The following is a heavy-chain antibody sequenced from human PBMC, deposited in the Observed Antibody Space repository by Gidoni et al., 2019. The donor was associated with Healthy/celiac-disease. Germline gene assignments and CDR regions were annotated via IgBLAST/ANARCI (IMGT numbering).Heavy chain of an antibody. CDR3: ARDAPDTAITDAFDI. CDR1: GFTCSSYW. CDR2: INSDGSST. V-gene: IGHV3-74*01. J-gene: IGHJ3*02. Sequence: ASGFTCSSYWMHWVRQAPGKGLVWVSRINSDGSSTSYADSVKGRFTISRDNAKNTLYLQMNSLRAEDTAVYYCARDAPDTAITDAFDIWGQGTMVTVSS. D-gene: IGHD5-18*01.